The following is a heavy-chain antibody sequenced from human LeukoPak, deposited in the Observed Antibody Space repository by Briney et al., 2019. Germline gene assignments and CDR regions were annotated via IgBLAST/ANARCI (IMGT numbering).Heavy chain of an antibody. Sequence: ASVKVSCKASGYTFTSYDINWVRQATGQGLEWMGWMNPNSGNTGYAQKFQGRVTMTRNTSISTAYMELSRLRSEDTAVYYCARGLILVGYCSSTSCYGWFDPWGQGTLVTVSS. CDR3: ARGLILVGYCSSTSCYGWFDP. V-gene: IGHV1-8*01. J-gene: IGHJ5*02. CDR1: GYTFTSYD. CDR2: MNPNSGNT. D-gene: IGHD2-2*01.